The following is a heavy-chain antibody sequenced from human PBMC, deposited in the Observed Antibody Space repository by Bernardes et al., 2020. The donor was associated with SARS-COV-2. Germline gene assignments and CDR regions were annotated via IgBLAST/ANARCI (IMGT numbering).Heavy chain of an antibody. CDR1: GYSISSGYY. CDR3: ATDHRRTIFGGVIIEYGMDV. CDR2: IYHSGST. Sequence: SQTLSLTCAVSGYSISSGYYWGWIRQPPGTGLEWIGSIYHSGSTYYNPSLKSRVTISVDTSKNQFSLKLSSVTAADTAVYYCATDHRRTIFGGVIIEYGMDVWGQGTTVTVAS. V-gene: IGHV4-38-2*02. J-gene: IGHJ6*02. D-gene: IGHD3-3*01.